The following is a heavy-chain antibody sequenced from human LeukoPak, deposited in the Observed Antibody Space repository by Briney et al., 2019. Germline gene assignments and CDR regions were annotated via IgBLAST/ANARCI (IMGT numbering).Heavy chain of an antibody. V-gene: IGHV4-39*07. CDR1: GGSISSSSYY. J-gene: IGHJ4*02. Sequence: PSETLSLTCTVSGGSISSSSYYWGWIRQPPGKGLEWIGSIYYSGSTYYNPSLKSRVTISVDTSKNQFSLKLSSVTAADTAVHYCARGGEGGIDYWGQGTLVTVSS. D-gene: IGHD3-16*01. CDR2: IYYSGST. CDR3: ARGGEGGIDY.